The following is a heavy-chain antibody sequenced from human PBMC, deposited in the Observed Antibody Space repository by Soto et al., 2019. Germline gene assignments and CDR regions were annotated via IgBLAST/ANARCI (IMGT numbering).Heavy chain of an antibody. CDR3: AAGGSGYYAN. D-gene: IGHD3-22*01. CDR2: IKTDGTYA. CDR1: GFTFSTYW. V-gene: IGHV3-74*01. Sequence: EVQLVESGGDLVQPGGSLRLSFAASGFTFSTYWMHWVRQAPGKGLLWVSRIKTDGTYATYADSVKGRFTITRDNAKSTLYLQMNSLRVEDAAVYYCAAGGSGYYANWGQGTLVTVSS. J-gene: IGHJ4*02.